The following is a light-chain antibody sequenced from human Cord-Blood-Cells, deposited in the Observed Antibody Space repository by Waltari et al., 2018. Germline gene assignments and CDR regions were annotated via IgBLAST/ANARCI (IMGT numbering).Light chain of an antibody. CDR3: QQYNNWPPYT. CDR2: GAS. J-gene: IGKJ2*01. V-gene: IGKV3-15*01. Sequence: EIVMTQSPATLSVSPGERATLSCRASQSVSSNLAWYEQKPGQAPRLLIYGASTSATGIPARFSGSGYGTEFTLNISSLQSEDFAVYYCQQYNNWPPYTFGQGTKLEIK. CDR1: QSVSSN.